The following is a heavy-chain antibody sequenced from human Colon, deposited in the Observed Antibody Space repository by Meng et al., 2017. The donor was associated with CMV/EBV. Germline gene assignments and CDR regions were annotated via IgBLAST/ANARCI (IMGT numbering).Heavy chain of an antibody. V-gene: IGHV3-43D*03. CDR1: GFSLSNYG. CDR3: VKGGADLKWLLFDS. CDR2: IAWDGETS. D-gene: IGHD3-3*01. Sequence: GESLKISCAASGFSLSNYGMHWVRQAPGKGLEWASVIAWDGETSYYADSVKGRFTISRDVSKPSLYLEMNNLRPEDTAFYYCVKGGADLKWLLFDSWGPGTLVTVSS. J-gene: IGHJ4*02.